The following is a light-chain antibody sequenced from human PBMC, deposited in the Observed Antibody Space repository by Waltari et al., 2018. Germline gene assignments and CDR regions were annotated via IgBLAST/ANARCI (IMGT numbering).Light chain of an antibody. J-gene: IGKJ1*01. CDR3: HQYNKWPLWS. CDR2: GAS. V-gene: IGKV3-15*01. Sequence: VMTQSPVTLSVSLGERATLSCRASQGVDSNLAWYQRKPGQPPRLPIFGASTRATGVPARFSGSGSGTEFTLTIDSLQSDDFAVYYCHQYNKWPLWSFGQGTKV. CDR1: QGVDSN.